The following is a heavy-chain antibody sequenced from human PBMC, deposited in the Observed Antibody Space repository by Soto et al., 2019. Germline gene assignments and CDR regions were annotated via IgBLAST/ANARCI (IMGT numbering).Heavy chain of an antibody. CDR3: ARATTTVTTYWYFDL. Sequence: ASVEVSCXESGYTKNSNGRRWVRQEKKQGLEWMGWISAYNGNTNYAQKLQGRVTMTTDTSTSTAYMELRSLRSDDTAVYYCARATTTVTTYWYFDLWGRGTLVTVSS. D-gene: IGHD4-17*01. CDR1: GYTKNSNG. J-gene: IGHJ2*01. CDR2: ISAYNGNT. V-gene: IGHV1-18*01.